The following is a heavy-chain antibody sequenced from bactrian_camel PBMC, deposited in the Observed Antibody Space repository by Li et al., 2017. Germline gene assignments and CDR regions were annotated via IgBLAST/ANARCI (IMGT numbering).Heavy chain of an antibody. V-gene: IGHV3S53*01. J-gene: IGHJ4*01. CDR2: IGFADDNPIYP. Sequence: VQLVESGGGSVKAGGSLRLSCAASGYRIIYNRLGWFRQAPGKEREQVAIIGFADDNPIYPHYADDVKGRFTISRDNARNTVYLQMNNLKTEDTAMYYCAEDPGRSCGFGQDNWRTGRYMYWGQGTQVTVS. D-gene: IGHD1*01. CDR1: GYRIIYNR. CDR3: AEDPGRSCGFGQDNWRTGRYMY.